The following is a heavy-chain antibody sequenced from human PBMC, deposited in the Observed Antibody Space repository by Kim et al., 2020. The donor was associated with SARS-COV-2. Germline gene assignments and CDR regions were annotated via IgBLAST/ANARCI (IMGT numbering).Heavy chain of an antibody. CDR3: ARPQSGSLRYFDL. J-gene: IGHJ2*01. D-gene: IGHD1-26*01. V-gene: IGHV5-51*01. Sequence: YRPSFQGQVTISADKSISTAYLQWSSLKASDTAMYYCARPQSGSLRYFDLWGRGTLVTVSS.